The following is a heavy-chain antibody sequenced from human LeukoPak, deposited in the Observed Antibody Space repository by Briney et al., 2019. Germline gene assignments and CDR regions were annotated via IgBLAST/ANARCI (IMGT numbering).Heavy chain of an antibody. Sequence: SGPALAKPTQTLTLTCAFSGFSLSTRGMCVSWVRQPPGKALEWLALIGWDDNKYYSTSLKTRLTISKDTSKNQVVLTMTDMDPVDTATYYCAKVGGYYYYFDYWGQGTLVTVSS. V-gene: IGHV2-70*20. D-gene: IGHD3-22*01. CDR1: GFSLSTRGMC. CDR3: AKVGGYYYYFDY. J-gene: IGHJ4*02. CDR2: IGWDDNK.